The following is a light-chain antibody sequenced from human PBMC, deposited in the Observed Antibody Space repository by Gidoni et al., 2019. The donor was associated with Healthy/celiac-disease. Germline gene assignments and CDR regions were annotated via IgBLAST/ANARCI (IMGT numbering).Light chain of an antibody. CDR2: DAS. CDR3: QQRSNWPPVT. J-gene: IGKJ4*01. V-gene: IGKV3-11*01. CDR1: QSVSSY. Sequence: EIVFAQAPATLSLSPGERATLSFRASQSVSSYLAWDQQKPGQAPRLRIYDASNRATGIPARFSGSGSGTDFTLTISSLEPEDFAVYYCQQRSNWPPVTFGGGTKVEIK.